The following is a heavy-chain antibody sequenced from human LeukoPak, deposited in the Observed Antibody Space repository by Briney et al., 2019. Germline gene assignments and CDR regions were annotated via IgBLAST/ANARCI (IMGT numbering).Heavy chain of an antibody. Sequence: ASVKVSCKASGYTFSGSYIHWVRQAPGQGLEWMGWINPNNGATNYAQKFQGGVTMTRDTSITTFYMEVSSLTSDDTAVFYCARYNWNDVVSALDSWGQGILVTVSS. CDR1: GYTFSGSY. V-gene: IGHV1-2*02. D-gene: IGHD1-1*01. CDR3: ARYNWNDVVSALDS. CDR2: INPNNGAT. J-gene: IGHJ4*02.